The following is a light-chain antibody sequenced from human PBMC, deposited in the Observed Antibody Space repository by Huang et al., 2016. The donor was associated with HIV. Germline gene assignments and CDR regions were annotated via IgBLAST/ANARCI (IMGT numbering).Light chain of an antibody. CDR1: LGIRSD. V-gene: IGKV1-6*01. CDR3: LQDYDYPRT. CDR2: SAS. Sequence: AIQMNQSPSSLSASVGDRVTITCRASLGIRSDLLWYQQKPGKAPKLLIYSASTLQSGVPARFSGSGSGTHFTLTISSLQPEDFATYYCLQDYDYPRTFGQGTKLEIK. J-gene: IGKJ2*01.